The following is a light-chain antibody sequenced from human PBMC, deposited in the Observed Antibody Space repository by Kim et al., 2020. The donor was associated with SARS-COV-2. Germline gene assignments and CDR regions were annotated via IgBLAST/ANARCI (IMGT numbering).Light chain of an antibody. V-gene: IGLV1-40*01. CDR3: QSYDTSLSAWV. CDR1: SSNIGAGYD. CDR2: DNS. Sequence: RVTLSCTGSSSNIGAGYDVHWYQQSPGTAPKLLIYDNSNRPSGVPDRFSGSKSGTSASLAITGLQAADEADYYCQSYDTSLSAWVFGGGTQLTVL. J-gene: IGLJ3*02.